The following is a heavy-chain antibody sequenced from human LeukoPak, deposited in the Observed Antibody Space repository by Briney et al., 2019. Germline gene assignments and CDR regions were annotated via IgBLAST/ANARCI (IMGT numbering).Heavy chain of an antibody. J-gene: IGHJ4*02. D-gene: IGHD5-12*01. CDR3: ARRKNSGYDFDY. CDR2: IYYSGST. Sequence: SEALSLTCTVSGDSISSISHYWGWIRQPPGKGLGWIGTIYYSGSTYYNPSLKSRVTISADTSKNQFSLKLSSVTAADTAVYYCARRKNSGYDFDYWGQGTLVTVSS. V-gene: IGHV4-39*01. CDR1: GDSISSISHY.